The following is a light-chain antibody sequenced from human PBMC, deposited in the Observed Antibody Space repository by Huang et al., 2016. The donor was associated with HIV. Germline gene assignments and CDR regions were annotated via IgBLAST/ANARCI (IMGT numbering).Light chain of an antibody. CDR1: QSVSSN. J-gene: IGKJ1*01. CDR2: GAS. V-gene: IGKV3-15*01. CDR3: QQYNNWPPGT. Sequence: EIVMTQSPATLSVSPGERATLSCRASQSVSSNLAWYQQKPGQAPRLCIYGASTRATGIPARFSGSGSGTEFTLTISSLQSEDFAVYYCQQYNNWPPGTFGQGTKVEIK.